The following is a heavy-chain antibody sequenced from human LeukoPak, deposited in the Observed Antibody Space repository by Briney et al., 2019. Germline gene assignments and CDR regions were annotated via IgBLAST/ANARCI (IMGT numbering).Heavy chain of an antibody. J-gene: IGHJ4*02. D-gene: IGHD3-10*01. CDR2: IYYSGST. V-gene: IGHV4-61*01. CDR3: ARNWRRNYYVSGSYLHFDY. CDR1: GGSISSSSYY. Sequence: SETLSLTCTVSGGSISSSSYYWSWIRQPPGKGLEWIGYIYYSGSTNYNPSLKSRVTISVDTSKNQFSLKLSSVTAADTAVYYCARNWRRNYYVSGSYLHFDYWGQGTLSPSPQ.